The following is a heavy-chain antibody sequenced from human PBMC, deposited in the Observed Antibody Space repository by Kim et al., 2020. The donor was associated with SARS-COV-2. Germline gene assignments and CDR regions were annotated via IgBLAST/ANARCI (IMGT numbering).Heavy chain of an antibody. V-gene: IGHV4-59*13. Sequence: SETLSLTCTVSGGSISSYYWSWIRQPPGKGLEWIGYIYYSGSTNYNPSLKSRVTISVDTSKNQFSLKLSSVTAADTAVYYCARLGTGNYGDFNWFDPWGQGTLVTVSS. J-gene: IGHJ5*02. CDR3: ARLGTGNYGDFNWFDP. CDR2: IYYSGST. CDR1: GGSISSYY. D-gene: IGHD4-17*01.